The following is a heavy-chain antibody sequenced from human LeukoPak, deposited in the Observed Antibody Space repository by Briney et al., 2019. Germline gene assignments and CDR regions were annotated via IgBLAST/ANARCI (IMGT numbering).Heavy chain of an antibody. CDR3: AREVYGGNPGPIW. V-gene: IGHV1-69*05. CDR1: GGTFSSYA. Sequence: ASVKVSCKASGGTFSSYAISWVRQAPGQGLEWMGGIIPIFGTANYAQKFQGRVTITTDESTSTAYMELSSLRSEDTAVYYCAREVYGGNPGPIWWGQGTLVTVSS. J-gene: IGHJ4*02. CDR2: IIPIFGTA. D-gene: IGHD4-23*01.